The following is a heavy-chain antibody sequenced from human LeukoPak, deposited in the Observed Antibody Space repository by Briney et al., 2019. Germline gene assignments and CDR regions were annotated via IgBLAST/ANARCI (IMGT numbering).Heavy chain of an antibody. CDR2: IYYSGIT. CDR3: ARWQTYCSSTSCYAVTPFFDY. D-gene: IGHD2-2*01. Sequence: SETLSLTCTVAGGSISSSSYYWGWIRQPPGKGLEWIGSIYYSGITYYNPSLKSRVTISVDTSKNQFSLKLSSVTAADTAVYYCARWQTYCSSTSCYAVTPFFDYWGQGTLVTVSS. V-gene: IGHV4-39*01. CDR1: GGSISSSSYY. J-gene: IGHJ4*02.